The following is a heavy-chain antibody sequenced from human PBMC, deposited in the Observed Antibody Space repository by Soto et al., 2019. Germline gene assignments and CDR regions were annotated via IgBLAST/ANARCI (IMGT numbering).Heavy chain of an antibody. CDR2: IYYSGST. J-gene: IGHJ4*02. CDR3: ARPVLSGYSYATDFDY. Sequence: PSETLSLTCTVSGGSISSSSYYWGWIRQPPGKGLEWIGSIYYSGSTYYNPSLKSRVTISVDTSKNQFSLKLSSVTAADTAVYYCARPVLSGYSYATDFDYWGQGTLVTVSS. V-gene: IGHV4-39*01. CDR1: GGSISSSSYY. D-gene: IGHD5-18*01.